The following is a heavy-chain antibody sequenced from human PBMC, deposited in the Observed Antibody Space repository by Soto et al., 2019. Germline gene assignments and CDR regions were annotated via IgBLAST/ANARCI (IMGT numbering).Heavy chain of an antibody. CDR3: ANREGSGSYYNASPFSDY. CDR2: ISYDGSNK. Sequence: QVQLVESGGGVVQPGRSLRLSCAASGFTFSSYGMHWVRQAPGKGLEWVAVISYDGSNKYYADSVKGRFTISRDNSKNTLDLQKNILRAEDTAVYYWANREGSGSYYNASPFSDYWGQRTLVTVCS. J-gene: IGHJ4*02. CDR1: GFTFSSYG. D-gene: IGHD3-10*01. V-gene: IGHV3-30*18.